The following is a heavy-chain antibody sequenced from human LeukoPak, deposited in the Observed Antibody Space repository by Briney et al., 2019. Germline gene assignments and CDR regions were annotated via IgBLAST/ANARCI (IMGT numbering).Heavy chain of an antibody. D-gene: IGHD2-15*01. CDR3: AGTPNWFDP. J-gene: IGHJ5*02. CDR2: IYYSGST. V-gene: IGHV4-59*01. Sequence: SETLSLTCSVSGDSISSYYWSWVRQPPGKGLEWIGYIYYSGSTNYNPSLKSRVTISVDTSKNQFSLKLSSVTAADTAVYYCAGTPNWFDPWGQGTLVTVSS. CDR1: GDSISSYY.